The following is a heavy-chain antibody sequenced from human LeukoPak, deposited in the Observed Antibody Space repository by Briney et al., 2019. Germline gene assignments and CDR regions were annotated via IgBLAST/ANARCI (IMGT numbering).Heavy chain of an antibody. V-gene: IGHV1-18*04. D-gene: IGHD3-9*01. Sequence: ASVKVSCKASGYTFTSYGISWVRQAPGQGLEWMGWISAYNGNTNYAQKLQGRVTMTTDTSTSTAYMELRSLRSDDTAVYYCVRDADGIRYFDWLEAPDYWGQGTLVTVSS. CDR2: ISAYNGNT. CDR1: GYTFTSYG. J-gene: IGHJ4*02. CDR3: VRDADGIRYFDWLEAPDY.